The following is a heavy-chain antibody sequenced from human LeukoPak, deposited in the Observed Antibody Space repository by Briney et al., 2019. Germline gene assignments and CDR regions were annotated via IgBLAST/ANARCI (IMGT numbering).Heavy chain of an antibody. D-gene: IGHD7-27*01. V-gene: IGHV4-31*03. J-gene: IGHJ4*02. CDR3: ARDLGGLGKIDY. CDR2: IFYSGTT. Sequence: PSETLSLTCTVSGGSFSSGGYYWSWIRQRPGKGLEWIGYIFYSGTTYYNPSLKSRVIISVDASKNQFSLRLSSVTAADTAVYYCARDLGGLGKIDYWGQGTLVTVSS. CDR1: GGSFSSGGYY.